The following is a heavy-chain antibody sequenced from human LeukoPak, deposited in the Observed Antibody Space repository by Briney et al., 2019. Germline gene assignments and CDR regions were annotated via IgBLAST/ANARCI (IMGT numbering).Heavy chain of an antibody. CDR1: GGSVSSGSYY. CDR3: ATRRLRLDSFDI. J-gene: IGHJ3*02. D-gene: IGHD5-12*01. CDR2: IYYSGST. V-gene: IGHV4-61*01. Sequence: SETLSLTCTVSGGSVSSGSYYWSWTRQPPGKGLEWIGYIYYSGSTNYNPSLKSRVTISLDMPKNQFSLKLSSVTAADTAVYYCATRRLRLDSFDIWGQGTMVTVSS.